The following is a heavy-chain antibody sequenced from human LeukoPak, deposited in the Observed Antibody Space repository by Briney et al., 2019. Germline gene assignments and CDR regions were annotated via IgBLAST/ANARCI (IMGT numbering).Heavy chain of an antibody. D-gene: IGHD6-13*01. Sequence: SETLSLTCAVYGGSFSGYYWSWIRQPPGKGLEWIGEINHSGSTNYNPSLKSRVTISVDTSKNQFSLMLNSVTAADTAVYYCARESRRIAAAGPFYYMDVWGRGTTVTVSS. CDR1: GGSFSGYY. CDR2: INHSGST. CDR3: ARESRRIAAAGPFYYMDV. J-gene: IGHJ6*03. V-gene: IGHV4-34*01.